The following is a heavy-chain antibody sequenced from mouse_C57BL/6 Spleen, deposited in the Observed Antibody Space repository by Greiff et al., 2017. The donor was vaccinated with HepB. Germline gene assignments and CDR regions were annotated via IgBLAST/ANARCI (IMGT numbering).Heavy chain of an antibody. CDR1: GYTFTSYW. CDR2: IDPSDSYT. J-gene: IGHJ1*03. V-gene: IGHV1-69*01. D-gene: IGHD1-1*01. Sequence: QVQLKQPGAELVMPGASVKLSCKASGYTFTSYWMHWVKQRPGQGLEWIGEIDPSDSYTNYKQKFKGKSTLTVDKSSSTAYMQLSSLTSEDSAVYYCAKYGSSYDWYFDVWGTGTTVTVSS. CDR3: AKYGSSYDWYFDV.